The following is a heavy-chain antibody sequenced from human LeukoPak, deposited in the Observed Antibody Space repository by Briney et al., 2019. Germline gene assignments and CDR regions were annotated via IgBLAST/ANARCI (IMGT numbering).Heavy chain of an antibody. CDR3: ARPYYYDSRIDP. V-gene: IGHV4-30-4*01. J-gene: IGHJ5*02. CDR2: LYYSGST. Sequence: SQTLSLTCTVSGGSISSGDYYWSWIRQPPGKGLEGIAYLYYSGSTYYNPSLKSRVTMSADTSKNQLSLKLSSVTAADTAVYYCARPYYYDSRIDPWGQGILVTVSS. CDR1: GGSISSGDYY. D-gene: IGHD3-22*01.